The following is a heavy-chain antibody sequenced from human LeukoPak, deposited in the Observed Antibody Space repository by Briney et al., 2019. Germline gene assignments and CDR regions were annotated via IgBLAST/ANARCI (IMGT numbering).Heavy chain of an antibody. J-gene: IGHJ4*02. V-gene: IGHV3-23*01. CDR2: ISGSGGST. CDR1: GFTFSSYA. Sequence: QTGGSLRLSCAASGFTFSSYAMSWVRQAPGKGLEWVSAISGSGGSTYYADSVKGRFTISRENSKNTLYLEMNSLRAEDTAVYYCAKDLYYYDSSGLFDYWGQGTLVTVSS. D-gene: IGHD3-22*01. CDR3: AKDLYYYDSSGLFDY.